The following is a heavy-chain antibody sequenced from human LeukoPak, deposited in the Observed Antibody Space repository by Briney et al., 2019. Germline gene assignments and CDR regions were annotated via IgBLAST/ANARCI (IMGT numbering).Heavy chain of an antibody. D-gene: IGHD6-13*01. J-gene: IGHJ4*02. CDR2: INHSGST. CDR1: GGSISSSSYY. Sequence: PSETLSLTCTVSGGSISSSSYYWSWIRQPPGKGLEWIGEINHSGSTNYNPSLKSRVTISVDTSKNQFSLKLSSVTAADTAVYYCARGMYSSSSFDYWGQGTLVTVSS. V-gene: IGHV4-39*07. CDR3: ARGMYSSSSFDY.